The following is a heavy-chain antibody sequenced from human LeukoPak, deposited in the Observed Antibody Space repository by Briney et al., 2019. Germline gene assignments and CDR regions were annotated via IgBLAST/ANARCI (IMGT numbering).Heavy chain of an antibody. Sequence: SQTLSLICTVSGGSVSSGDYCWSWIRQYPGKGLEWIGYIFYSGSTYYNPSLKSRLTISVDTSKSQFSLKLSSVTAADTAIYYRARGDCSSATRSFDYWGQGTLVTVSS. J-gene: IGHJ4*02. CDR1: GGSVSSGDYC. CDR3: ARGDCSSATRSFDY. CDR2: IFYSGST. D-gene: IGHD2-2*01. V-gene: IGHV4-31*03.